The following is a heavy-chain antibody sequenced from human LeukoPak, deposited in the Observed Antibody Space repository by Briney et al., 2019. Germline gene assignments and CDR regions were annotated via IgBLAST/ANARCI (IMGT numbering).Heavy chain of an antibody. CDR1: GGSISSSSYY. CDR3: ARDLGTAGRPNDY. CDR2: MYHSGST. J-gene: IGHJ4*02. Sequence: PSETLSLTCTVSGGSISSSSYYWGWIRQPPGKGLEWIGVMYHSGSTNYNPSLKSRVTISVDKSKNQFSLKLTSVTAADTAVYFCARDLGTAGRPNDYWGQGTLVTVSS. D-gene: IGHD2-21*02. V-gene: IGHV4-39*07.